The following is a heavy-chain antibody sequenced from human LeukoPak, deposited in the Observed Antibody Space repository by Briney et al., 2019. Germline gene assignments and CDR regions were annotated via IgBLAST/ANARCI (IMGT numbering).Heavy chain of an antibody. D-gene: IGHD2-2*02. J-gene: IGHJ4*02. CDR2: VNHSGRT. V-gene: IGHV4-34*01. CDR1: GGSFSGYI. Sequence: SEALSLTCAVHGGSFSGYIWSWIRQPPGKGLEWISEVNHSGRTNYTPSITSRATLSVDTSKNQFSLKLSSVTAAETDVYYGARGSIPGYWGQGTLVTVSS. CDR3: ARGSIPGY.